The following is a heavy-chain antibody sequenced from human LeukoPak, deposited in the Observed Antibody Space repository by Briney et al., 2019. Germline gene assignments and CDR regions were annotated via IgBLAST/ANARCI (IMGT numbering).Heavy chain of an antibody. Sequence: GESLKISCKGSGYSFTTYWIGWVRQMPGKGLEWMGIIYPGDSDTRYSPSFQGQVTISVDKSINTAYLQWSGLEASDSAIYYCARLGVTAKPLPFYWGQGTLVTVSS. CDR1: GYSFTTYW. J-gene: IGHJ4*02. CDR3: ARLGVTAKPLPFY. D-gene: IGHD2-21*02. V-gene: IGHV5-51*01. CDR2: IYPGDSDT.